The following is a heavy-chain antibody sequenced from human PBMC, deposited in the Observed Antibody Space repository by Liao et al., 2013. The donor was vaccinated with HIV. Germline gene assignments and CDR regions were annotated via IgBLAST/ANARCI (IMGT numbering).Heavy chain of an antibody. CDR1: GGSFSGYYY. Sequence: QVQLQQWGAGLLKPSETLSLTCAVYGGSFSGYYYWSWIRQPPGKGLEWIGEINHSGSTNYNPSLKSRVTISVDTSKNQFSLKLSSVTAADTAVYYCARGAGYSYGRRMDIWGQGTMVTVSS. V-gene: IGHV4-34*01. D-gene: IGHD5-18*01. CDR2: INHSGST. J-gene: IGHJ3*02. CDR3: ARGAGYSYGRRMDI.